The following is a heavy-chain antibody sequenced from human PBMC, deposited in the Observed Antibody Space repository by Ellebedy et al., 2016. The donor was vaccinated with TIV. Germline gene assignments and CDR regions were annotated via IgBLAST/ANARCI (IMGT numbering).Heavy chain of an antibody. CDR1: RFTFSSYW. CDR3: ATDGSYGDFRSPEHGFVI. J-gene: IGHJ3*02. D-gene: IGHD4-17*01. Sequence: GESLKISCAASRFTFSSYWMSWVRQSPGKGLEWVANINQDGSDKYYVDSVKGRFTISRDNAKNSLYLQMNSLRAEDTSVYYCATDGSYGDFRSPEHGFVIWGQGTMVTVSS. CDR2: INQDGSDK. V-gene: IGHV3-7*01.